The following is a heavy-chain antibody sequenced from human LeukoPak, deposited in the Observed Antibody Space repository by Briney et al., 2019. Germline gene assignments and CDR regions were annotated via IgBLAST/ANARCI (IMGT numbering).Heavy chain of an antibody. J-gene: IGHJ4*02. CDR2: INHDGSGS. CDR1: GFTFDDYA. D-gene: IGHD2-2*01. V-gene: IGHV3-43*02. Sequence: GGSLRLSCAASGFTFDDYAMHWVRQGPGERLEWVSLINHDGSGSVYADSVKGRFTISRDNAKNSLYLQMNSLRDEDTAVYYCAAYCSTTSCYGVDYWGQGTLVTVSS. CDR3: AAYCSTTSCYGVDY.